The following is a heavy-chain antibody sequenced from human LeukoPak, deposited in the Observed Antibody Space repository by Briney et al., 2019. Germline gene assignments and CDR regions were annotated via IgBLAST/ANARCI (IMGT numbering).Heavy chain of an antibody. D-gene: IGHD3-22*01. CDR3: AGDSSGYYYFDY. Sequence: PSETLSLTCAVSGYSISSGYYWGWIRQPPGKGLEWIGSIYHSGSTYCNPSLKSRVTISLDTSKNQFSLKLSSVTAADTAVYYCAGDSSGYYYFDYWGQGTLVTVSS. CDR2: IYHSGST. CDR1: GYSISSGYY. V-gene: IGHV4-38-2*01. J-gene: IGHJ4*02.